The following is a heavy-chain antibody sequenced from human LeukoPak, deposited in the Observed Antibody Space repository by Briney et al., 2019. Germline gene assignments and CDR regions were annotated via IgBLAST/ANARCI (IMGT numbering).Heavy chain of an antibody. CDR2: INTNTGNP. V-gene: IGHV7-4-1*02. Sequence: AAVKVSCKTSGYTFTTYAISCVRQAPGQGLEWMGWINTNTGNPTYAQGFFTGRYVFSLDTSVNTAYLQITGLKADDTAVYYCGRDPKLGIRGYTYGSIDFWGQGTLVTVAS. J-gene: IGHJ4*02. CDR1: GYTFTTYA. D-gene: IGHD5-18*01. CDR3: GRDPKLGIRGYTYGSIDF.